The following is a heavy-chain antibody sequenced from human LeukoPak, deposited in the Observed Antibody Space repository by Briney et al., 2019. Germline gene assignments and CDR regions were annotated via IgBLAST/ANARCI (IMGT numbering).Heavy chain of an antibody. J-gene: IGHJ4*02. CDR2: ISTGSSYI. Sequence: GGSLRLSCAASGFTFSRYSMNWVRQTPGKGLEWVSSISTGSSYICYADSVKGRFTISRDNAKSSLYLQMNSLRAEDTAVYYCARVPYSDNYHFDYWGQGTLVTVSS. CDR3: ARVPYSDNYHFDY. CDR1: GFTFSRYS. V-gene: IGHV3-21*01. D-gene: IGHD1-26*01.